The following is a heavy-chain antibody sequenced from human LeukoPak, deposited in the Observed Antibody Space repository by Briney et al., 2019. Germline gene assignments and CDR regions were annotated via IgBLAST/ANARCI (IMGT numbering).Heavy chain of an antibody. J-gene: IGHJ4*02. CDR2: IRDVGNDK. V-gene: IGHV3-30*02. Sequence: GGSLRLSCAASGFTFDCCGMHWVRQAPGKGLEWVAFIRDVGNDKYYADSVKGRFFISRDNSKNTLYMQMNSLRAEDTAVYYCAKGDKPVIAMVKFDYWGQGTLVTVSS. CDR1: GFTFDCCG. D-gene: IGHD5-18*01. CDR3: AKGDKPVIAMVKFDY.